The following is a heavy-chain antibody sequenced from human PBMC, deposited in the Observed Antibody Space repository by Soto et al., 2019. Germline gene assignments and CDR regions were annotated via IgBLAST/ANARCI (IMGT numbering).Heavy chain of an antibody. V-gene: IGHV1-3*01. J-gene: IGHJ4*02. CDR3: ARDLGGWPDD. CDR2: INAGNGNT. CDR1: GYTFTSYA. Sequence: QVQLVQSGAEVKKPGASVKVSCKASGYTFTSYAIHWVRQAPGQRLEWMGWINAGNGNTKYSQKFQDRVTITRDTSASTAYMEVSSMRSEDTAVYYCARDLGGWPDDWGQGTLVTVSS. D-gene: IGHD6-19*01.